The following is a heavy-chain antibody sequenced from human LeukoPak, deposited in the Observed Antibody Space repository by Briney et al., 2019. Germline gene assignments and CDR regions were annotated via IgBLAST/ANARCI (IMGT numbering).Heavy chain of an antibody. CDR3: VRQSSSGSH. D-gene: IGHD1-26*01. CDR2: IYYSGST. V-gene: IGHV4-39*01. Sequence: PSETLSLTCTVSGGSISSSSYYWGWIRQPPGKGLEWIGSIYYSGSTYYNPSLKSRVTISVDTSKNQFSLKLSSVTAADTAVYYCVRQSSSGSHWGQGTLVTVSS. J-gene: IGHJ4*02. CDR1: GGSISSSSYY.